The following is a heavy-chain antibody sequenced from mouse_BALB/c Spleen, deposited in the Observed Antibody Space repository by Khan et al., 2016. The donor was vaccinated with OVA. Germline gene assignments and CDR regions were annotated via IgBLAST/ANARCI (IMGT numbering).Heavy chain of an antibody. D-gene: IGHD4-1*01. CDR2: ISSGGDYT. CDR1: GFIFSSYS. J-gene: IGHJ3*01. CDR3: ASHLTGSFAY. V-gene: IGHV5-6*01. Sequence: EVELVESGGDLVKPGGSLKLSCAASGFIFSSYSMSWVRQTPDKRLEWVATISSGGDYTYYPDSVKRRFTISRDDAKNTLYLQMSSLKSEDTAMYYCASHLTGSFAYWGQGTLVTVSA.